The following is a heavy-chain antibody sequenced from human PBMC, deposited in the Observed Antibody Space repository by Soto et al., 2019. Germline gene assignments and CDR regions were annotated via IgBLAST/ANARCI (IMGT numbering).Heavy chain of an antibody. CDR3: ATDKGSGWTSG. Sequence: QEQLQESGPGVVKPSQTLSLTCTVSGGSISSGGYYWSWIRQHPGKGLEWIGYIYYNGSTYYNPSLTSRVTLSVEPYKILLTRKLRSVAAANTAVSYCATDKGSGWTSGWGQGTLVTLSS. CDR1: GGSISSGGYY. D-gene: IGHD6-25*01. V-gene: IGHV4-31*03. J-gene: IGHJ4*02. CDR2: IYYNGST.